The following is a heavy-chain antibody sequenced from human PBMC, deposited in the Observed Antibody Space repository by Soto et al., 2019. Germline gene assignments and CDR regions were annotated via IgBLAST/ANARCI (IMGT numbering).Heavy chain of an antibody. D-gene: IGHD3-22*01. V-gene: IGHV3-23*01. CDR2: ISGSGGST. J-gene: IGHJ6*02. CDR3: AANRGYNYYYGMDV. CDR1: GFTFSIYA. Sequence: GGSLRLSCAASGFTFSIYAMSWVRQAPGKGLEWVSAISGSGGSTYYADSVKGRFTISRDNSKNTLYLQMNSLRAEDTAVYYCAANRGYNYYYGMDVWGQGTTVTVSS.